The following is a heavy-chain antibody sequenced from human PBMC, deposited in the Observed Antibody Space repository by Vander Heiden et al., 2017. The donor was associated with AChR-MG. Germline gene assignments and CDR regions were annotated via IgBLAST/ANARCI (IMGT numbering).Heavy chain of an antibody. CDR1: GFTFSNAW. CDR2: IKSKTDGGTT. CDR3: TTGALLVIRYYYYMDV. Sequence: EVQLVESGGGLVKPGGSLRLSCAASGFTFSNAWMSWVRQAPGKGLEWVGRIKSKTDGGTTDYAAPVKGRFTISRDDSKNTLYLQMNSLKTEDTAVYYCTTGALLVIRYYYYMDVWGKGTTVTVSS. J-gene: IGHJ6*03. D-gene: IGHD3-9*01. V-gene: IGHV3-15*01.